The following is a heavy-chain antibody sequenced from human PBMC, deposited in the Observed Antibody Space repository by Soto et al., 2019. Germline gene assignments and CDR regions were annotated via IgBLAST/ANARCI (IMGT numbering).Heavy chain of an antibody. CDR2: IIPILGIA. Sequence: QVQLVQSGAEVQKPGSSVKVSCKASGGTFSSYTISWVRQAPGQGLEWMGRIIPILGIANYAQKFQGRVTITADKSTSTAYMELSSLRSEDTAVYYCARLCSSTRCQRAYFDYWGQGTLVTVSS. J-gene: IGHJ4*02. CDR1: GGTFSSYT. V-gene: IGHV1-69*02. CDR3: ARLCSSTRCQRAYFDY. D-gene: IGHD2-2*01.